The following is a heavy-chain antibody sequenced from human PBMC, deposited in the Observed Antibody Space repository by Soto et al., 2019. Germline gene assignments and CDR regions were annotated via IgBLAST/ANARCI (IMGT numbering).Heavy chain of an antibody. CDR2: LFYSGGT. CDR3: ARRGGGDYLFDS. V-gene: IGHV4-39*01. CDR1: GDSISTSNYY. D-gene: IGHD4-17*01. Sequence: QLQLQESGPGLVKPSETLSLTCSVSGDSISTSNYYWGWIRQPPGKGLEWIGHLFYSGGTYYNPSLKSRFSISLDTSKNAFSLTLTSITAADTAIYFCARRGGGDYLFDSWGQGILVTVSS. J-gene: IGHJ4*02.